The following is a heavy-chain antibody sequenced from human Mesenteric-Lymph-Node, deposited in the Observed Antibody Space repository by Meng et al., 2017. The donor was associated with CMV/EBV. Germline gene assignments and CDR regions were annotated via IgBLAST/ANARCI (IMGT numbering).Heavy chain of an antibody. D-gene: IGHD4-23*01. CDR2: MNPDNGNT. Sequence: ASVKVSCKASGYPFTNSDVNWVRLATGQGLEWMGWMNPDNGNTDYAQKFQGRVTMTRDTSINTAYMDLNSLRSEDTAIYYCAVHDFGGNWGYWGQETLVTVSS. CDR3: AVHDFGGNWGY. J-gene: IGHJ4*02. CDR1: GYPFTNSD. V-gene: IGHV1-8*02.